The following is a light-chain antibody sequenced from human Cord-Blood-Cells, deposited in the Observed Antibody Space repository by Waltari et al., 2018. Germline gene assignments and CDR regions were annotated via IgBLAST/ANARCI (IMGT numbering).Light chain of an antibody. CDR2: DVS. CDR3: SSYTSSSTLV. V-gene: IGLV2-14*03. Sequence: QSALTQPASVSGSPGQSLTISCTGTSSDVGGFNYVSWYQQHPGKSPKLMIYDVSNRPSGVSNRCSGPKSGNTASLTISGLQAEDEADYYCSSYTSSSTLVFGGGTKLTVL. J-gene: IGLJ3*02. CDR1: SSDVGGFNY.